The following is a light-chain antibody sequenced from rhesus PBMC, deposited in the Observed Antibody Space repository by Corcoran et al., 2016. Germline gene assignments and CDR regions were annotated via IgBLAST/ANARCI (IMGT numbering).Light chain of an antibody. CDR3: QQGYNSPLT. J-gene: IGKJ4*01. V-gene: IGKV1-18*01. Sequence: DIQMTQSPSSLSASVGDKVTITCRASQGISSWLAWYQQKPGKAPNLLIYAASSLQSGVPSRFRGTGSGTDYTLPISSLQPEDFATYYCQQGYNSPLTFGGGTKVEIK. CDR2: AAS. CDR1: QGISSW.